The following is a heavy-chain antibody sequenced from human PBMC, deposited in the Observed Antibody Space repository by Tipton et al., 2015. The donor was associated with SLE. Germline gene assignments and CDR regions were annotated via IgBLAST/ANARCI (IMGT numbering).Heavy chain of an antibody. CDR3: ARDRDIVLEPVPIPPAFDI. CDR1: GGSISSSSYY. CDR2: ISYSGAT. V-gene: IGHV4-39*07. Sequence: LRLSCTVSGGSISSSSYYWGWIRQPPGKGLEWIASISYSGATYYNPSLKSRVIISPDTSRNHFSLKLTSVTAADTAVYFCARDRDIVLEPVPIPPAFDIWGQGTTVTVSS. D-gene: IGHD2-8*02. J-gene: IGHJ3*02.